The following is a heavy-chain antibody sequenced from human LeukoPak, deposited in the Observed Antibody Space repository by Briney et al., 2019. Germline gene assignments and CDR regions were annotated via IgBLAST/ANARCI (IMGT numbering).Heavy chain of an antibody. Sequence: GGSLRLSCAASGFTFSNTWMNWVRQAPGKGLEWVGRIKSEIDGGATDYAAPVQGRFTISRDDLQANLYLEMNSLKTEDTAVYYCTTGGSVIVAGTRAFDIWGQGTMVTVSS. CDR3: TTGGSVIVAGTRAFDI. V-gene: IGHV3-15*07. D-gene: IGHD5-12*01. CDR1: GFTFSNTW. J-gene: IGHJ3*02. CDR2: IKSEIDGGAT.